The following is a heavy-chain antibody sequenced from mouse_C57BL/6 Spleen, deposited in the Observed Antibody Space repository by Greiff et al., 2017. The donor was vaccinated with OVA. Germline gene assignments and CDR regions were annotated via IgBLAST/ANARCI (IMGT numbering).Heavy chain of an antibody. V-gene: IGHV1-82*01. CDR3: ARAYYYGRNWYFDG. Sequence: QVQLQQSGPELVKPGASVKISCKASGYAFSSSWMNWVKQRPGKGLEWIGRIYPGDGDTNYNGKFKGKATLTADKSSSTAYMQLSSLTSEDSAVYFCARAYYYGRNWYFDGWGTGTTVTVSS. CDR1: GYAFSSSW. J-gene: IGHJ1*03. CDR2: IYPGDGDT. D-gene: IGHD1-1*01.